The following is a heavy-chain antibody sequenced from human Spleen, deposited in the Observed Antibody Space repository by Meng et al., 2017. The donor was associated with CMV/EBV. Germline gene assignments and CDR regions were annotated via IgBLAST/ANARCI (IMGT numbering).Heavy chain of an antibody. CDR1: GGSFSRGGYY. D-gene: IGHD2-2*01. J-gene: IGHJ4*02. CDR2: IYYSGST. Sequence: TVSGGSFSRGGYYWGWIRQSPGKGLEWIRYIYYSGSTYYNPSHKSRVTISVDTSKNQFSLKLSSVTAADTAVYFCARDCGYRTSCYDCWGQGTLVTVSS. CDR3: ARDCGYRTSCYDC. V-gene: IGHV4-31*02.